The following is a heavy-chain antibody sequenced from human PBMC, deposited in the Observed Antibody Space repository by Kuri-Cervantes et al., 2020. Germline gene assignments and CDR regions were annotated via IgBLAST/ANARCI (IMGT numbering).Heavy chain of an antibody. V-gene: IGHV4-39*01. CDR3: ARLWLEWTFDY. D-gene: IGHD3-3*01. CDR1: GGSISSSSYY. J-gene: IGHJ4*02. CDR2: IYYSGST. Sequence: GSLRLSCTVSGGSISSSSYYWGWIRQPPGKGLEWIGSIYYSGSTYYKPSLKSRVTISVDTSKNQFSLKLSSVTAADRAVYYCARLWLEWTFDYWGQGTLVTVSS.